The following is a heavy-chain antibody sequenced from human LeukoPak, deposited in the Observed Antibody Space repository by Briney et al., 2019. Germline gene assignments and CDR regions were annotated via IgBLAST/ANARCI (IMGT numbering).Heavy chain of an antibody. CDR3: ARDLGYCSGGSCYSWGFDY. D-gene: IGHD2-15*01. CDR2: IIPIFGTA. V-gene: IGHV1-69*13. J-gene: IGHJ4*02. CDR1: GGTFSSYA. Sequence: GASVKVSCKASGGTFSSYAISWVRQAPGQGLEWMGGIIPIFGTANYAQKFQGRVTITADESTSTAYMELSSLRSEDTAVYYCARDLGYCSGGSCYSWGFDYWGQGTLVTVSS.